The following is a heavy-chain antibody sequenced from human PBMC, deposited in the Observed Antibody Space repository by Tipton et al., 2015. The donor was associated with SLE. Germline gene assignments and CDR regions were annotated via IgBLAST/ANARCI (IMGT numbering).Heavy chain of an antibody. Sequence: TLSLTCSVSGDSMSSYCWSWIRQSPGKGLEWIGYVYDRGTTNYNPSVMNRVVISLDRSENQVSLRLTSVTAADAGVYYCAGDVSSGWYFDLWGRGTLVTVSS. CDR3: AGDVSSGWYFDL. J-gene: IGHJ2*01. V-gene: IGHV4-59*01. D-gene: IGHD6-19*01. CDR1: GDSMSSYC. CDR2: VYDRGTT.